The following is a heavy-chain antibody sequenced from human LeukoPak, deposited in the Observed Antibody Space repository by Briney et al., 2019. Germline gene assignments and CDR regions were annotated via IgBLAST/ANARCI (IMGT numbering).Heavy chain of an antibody. J-gene: IGHJ4*02. CDR3: AKISDYDSSGPSDY. CDR2: IRYDGSNK. CDR1: GFTLSNYG. V-gene: IGHV3-30*02. Sequence: PGGSLRLSCAASGFTLSNYGMHWVRQAPGKGLEWVTFIRYDGSNKYYADSVKGRFTISKDNSKNTLYLQMNSLRAEDTALYYCAKISDYDSSGPSDYWGQGTLVTVSS. D-gene: IGHD3-22*01.